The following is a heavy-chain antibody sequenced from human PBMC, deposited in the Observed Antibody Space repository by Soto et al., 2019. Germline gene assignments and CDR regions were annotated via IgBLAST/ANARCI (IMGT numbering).Heavy chain of an antibody. CDR2: INPEGPTT. V-gene: IGHV3-74*02. CDR1: GFTFSSYW. CDR3: AKDLSWGQSDY. J-gene: IGHJ4*02. D-gene: IGHD3-16*01. Sequence: DVTLVESGGGLVQPGESLRLSCAASGFTFSSYWMHWFRQDPGMGLVWVATINPEGPTTQYADFVKGRFTVSRDNARTTLFLQMNGLRAEDTALYYCAKDLSWGQSDYWGRGTVVTVSS.